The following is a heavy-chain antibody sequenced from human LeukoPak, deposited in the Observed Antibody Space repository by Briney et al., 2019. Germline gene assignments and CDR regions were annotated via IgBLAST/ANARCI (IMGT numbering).Heavy chain of an antibody. CDR2: IKQDGSEK. J-gene: IGHJ3*02. CDR1: GFTFSSYW. CDR3: ARDHTRQPLLWFGELLNAFDI. Sequence: GGSLRLSCAASGFTFSSYWMSWVRQAPGSGLEWVANIKQDGSEKYYVDSVKGRFTISRDNAKNSLYLQMNSLRAEDTAVYYCARDHTRQPLLWFGELLNAFDIWGQGTMVTVSS. D-gene: IGHD3-10*01. V-gene: IGHV3-7*01.